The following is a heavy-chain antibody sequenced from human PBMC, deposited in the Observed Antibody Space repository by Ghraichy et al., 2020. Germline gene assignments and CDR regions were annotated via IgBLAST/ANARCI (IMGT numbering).Heavy chain of an antibody. J-gene: IGHJ5*02. CDR3: ARLHYYASEEFHP. D-gene: IGHD3-10*01. V-gene: IGHV4-59*08. CDR2: IHFSGST. CDR1: GGSIRSNY. Sequence: SETLSLTCTVSGGSIRSNYWSWIRQSPGKGLEWIGYIHFSGSTNYNPSLTSRVTISVDTSKSQFFLKLTSVTAADTAVYYCARLHYYASEEFHPWGQGTLVTVSS.